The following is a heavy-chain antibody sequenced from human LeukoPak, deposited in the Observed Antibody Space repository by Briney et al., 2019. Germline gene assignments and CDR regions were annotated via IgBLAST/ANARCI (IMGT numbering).Heavy chain of an antibody. CDR3: ANEGPYSSGYYYFDY. Sequence: GGSLRLSCAASGFTFRSYAMSWVRQAPGKGLDWVSVVTSAGSTYYGDSVKGRFTISRDNSKNTLYLQMNSLRAEDTAVYYCANEGPYSSGYYYFDYWGQGTLVTVSS. D-gene: IGHD3-22*01. V-gene: IGHV3-23*01. CDR2: VTSAGST. J-gene: IGHJ4*02. CDR1: GFTFRSYA.